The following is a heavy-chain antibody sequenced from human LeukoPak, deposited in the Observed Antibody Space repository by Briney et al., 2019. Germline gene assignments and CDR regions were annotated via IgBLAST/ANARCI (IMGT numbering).Heavy chain of an antibody. D-gene: IGHD1-7*01. CDR2: TIPIFGTA. J-gene: IGHJ4*02. Sequence: ASAKVSCKASGDTFRSYAISWVRQALGQGLECMGGTIPIFGTANYAQKLQGRVTMTTDTYTSTAYMELRSLRSDDTAVYYCARGLELVHVWGQGTLVTVSA. V-gene: IGHV1-69*05. CDR3: ARGLELVHV. CDR1: GDTFRSYA.